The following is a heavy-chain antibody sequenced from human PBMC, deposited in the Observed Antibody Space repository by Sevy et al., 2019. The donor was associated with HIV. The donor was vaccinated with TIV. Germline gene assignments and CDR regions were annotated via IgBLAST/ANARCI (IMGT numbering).Heavy chain of an antibody. J-gene: IGHJ4*02. CDR1: GFIFGSHG. CDR3: AKGCGITTFVEIDS. CDR2: IDAGGDYT. V-gene: IGHV3-23*01. D-gene: IGHD3-9*01. Sequence: GGSLRLSCVGSGFIFGSHGMSWVRQAPGRGLEWVSGIDAGGDYTYYGDAMKGRVSISRDNAESTLLLQMNSLRAEDTAVYYCAKGCGITTFVEIDSWGQGTLVTVSS.